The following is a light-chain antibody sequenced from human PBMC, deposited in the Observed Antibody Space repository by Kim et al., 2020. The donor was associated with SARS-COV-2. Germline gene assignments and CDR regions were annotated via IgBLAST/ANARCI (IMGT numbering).Light chain of an antibody. CDR3: QQSYSTPRT. CDR1: QSISSY. V-gene: IGKV1-39*01. Sequence: DIQMTQSPSSLSASVGDRVTITCRASQSISSYLNWYQQKPGKAPKLLIYAASSLQRGVPSRFSGSESGTDFTLTISSLQPEDFATYYCQQSYSTPRTFGQGTKVDIK. J-gene: IGKJ1*01. CDR2: AAS.